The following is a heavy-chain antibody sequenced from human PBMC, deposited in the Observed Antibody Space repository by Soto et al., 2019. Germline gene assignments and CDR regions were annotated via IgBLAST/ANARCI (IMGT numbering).Heavy chain of an antibody. J-gene: IGHJ4*02. CDR3: ARCLYGFKVDY. D-gene: IGHD4-17*01. V-gene: IGHV1-8*01. Sequence: QVQLVQSGAEVKKPGASVKVSCKASGYTFTSYDINWVRQATGQGLEWMGWMNPNSGNTGYAQKFQGRVTMTRNTSISTGDLWLSSLRSEDTVVYYWARCLYGFKVDYWGQGALFTVSS. CDR1: GYTFTSYD. CDR2: MNPNSGNT.